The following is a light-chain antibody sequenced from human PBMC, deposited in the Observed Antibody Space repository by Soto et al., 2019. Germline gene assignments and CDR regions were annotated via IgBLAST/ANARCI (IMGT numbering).Light chain of an antibody. Sequence: SYELTQPPSVSVSPGQTASITCSGDKLGDKYACWYQQKPGQSPVLVIYQDSKRPSGIPERFSGSNSGNTGTLTISGTQAMYEADYYCQAWESSTVVFGGGTKVTVL. CDR2: QDS. J-gene: IGLJ2*01. V-gene: IGLV3-1*01. CDR3: QAWESSTVV. CDR1: KLGDKY.